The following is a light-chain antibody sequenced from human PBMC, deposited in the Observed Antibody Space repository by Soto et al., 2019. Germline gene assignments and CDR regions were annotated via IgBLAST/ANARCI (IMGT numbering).Light chain of an antibody. CDR2: KTS. V-gene: IGKV1-5*03. J-gene: IGKJ4*01. CDR3: HQSDNYST. Sequence: DIQMTQSPSTLSASVGDRVTITCRASQSVGTWLAWYQLKPGKAPNVLIYKTSSLQSGVPSRFSGSGSGTEFTLTISSLQPDDFATYFCHQSDNYSTFGGGTKVDVK. CDR1: QSVGTW.